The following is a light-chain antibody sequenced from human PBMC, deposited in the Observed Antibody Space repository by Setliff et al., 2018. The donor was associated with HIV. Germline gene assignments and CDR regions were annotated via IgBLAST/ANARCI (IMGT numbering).Light chain of an antibody. CDR2: EVR. V-gene: IGLV2-14*01. Sequence: QSVLTQPASVSGSPGQSITISCTGSSSDIGAYNYVSWYQHHPGKAPKLMIYEVRNRPSGVSNRFSGSKSGNTASLTISGLQAEDEADYYCSSYTSSTTRVFGTGTKGTV. CDR1: SSDIGAYNY. CDR3: SSYTSSTTRV. J-gene: IGLJ1*01.